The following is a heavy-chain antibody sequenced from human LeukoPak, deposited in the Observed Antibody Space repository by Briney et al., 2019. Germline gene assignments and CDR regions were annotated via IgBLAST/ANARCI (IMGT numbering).Heavy chain of an antibody. J-gene: IGHJ6*04. Sequence: GGSLRLSCAASGFTFSSYSMNWVRQAPGKGLEWVSSISSSSSYIYYADSVKGRFTISRDNAKNSLYLQMNSLRPEDTAVYYCAKIGGYYYDSRDLDVWGKGTTVTISS. V-gene: IGHV3-21*01. CDR1: GFTFSSYS. CDR3: AKIGGYYYDSRDLDV. D-gene: IGHD3-22*01. CDR2: ISSSSSYI.